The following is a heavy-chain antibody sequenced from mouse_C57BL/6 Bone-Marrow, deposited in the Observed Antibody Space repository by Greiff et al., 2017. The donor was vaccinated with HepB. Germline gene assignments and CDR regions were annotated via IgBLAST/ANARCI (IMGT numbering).Heavy chain of an antibody. CDR2: IYPRSGNT. D-gene: IGHD1-1*01. CDR3: AREDYITTVVATGNFDV. Sequence: VQLVESGAELARPGASVKLSCKASGYTFTSYGISWVKQRTGQGLEWIGEIYPRSGNTYYNEKFKGKATLTADKSSSTAYMELRSLTSEDSAVYFCAREDYITTVVATGNFDVWGTGTTVTVSS. CDR1: GYTFTSYG. V-gene: IGHV1-81*01. J-gene: IGHJ1*03.